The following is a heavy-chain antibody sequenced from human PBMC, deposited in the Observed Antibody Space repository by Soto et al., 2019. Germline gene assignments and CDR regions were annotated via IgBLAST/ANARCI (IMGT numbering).Heavy chain of an antibody. CDR2: IYVTGAV. CDR1: GAALNSGDYY. J-gene: IGHJ5*02. CDR3: ARLRIATNNYKWFDP. Sequence: SETLSLTCSVSGAALNSGDYYWSWIRQVPGKGLEWIGHIYVTGAVDYNPSLRDRITISQGTSERQFSLNLRLVTAADTAVYYCARLRIATNNYKWFDPWGQGTLVTVSS. V-gene: IGHV4-31*03. D-gene: IGHD2-21*01.